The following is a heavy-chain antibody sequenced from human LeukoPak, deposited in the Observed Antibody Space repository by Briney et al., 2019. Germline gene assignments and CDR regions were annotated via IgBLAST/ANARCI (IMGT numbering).Heavy chain of an antibody. CDR1: GFNFSNYW. J-gene: IGHJ4*02. Sequence: GGSLRLSCVASGFNFSNYWMTWVRQAPGRGLEWVANIKQDGSEKYYVDSVKGRFTISRDNAKNSLYLQMNSLRAEDTAVYYCARFRWRGRWGQGTLVTVSS. CDR3: ARFRWRGR. CDR2: IKQDGSEK. D-gene: IGHD3-3*01. V-gene: IGHV3-7*01.